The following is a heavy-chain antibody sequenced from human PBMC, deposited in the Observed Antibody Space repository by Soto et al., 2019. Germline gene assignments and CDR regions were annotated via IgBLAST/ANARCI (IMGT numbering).Heavy chain of an antibody. CDR3: VRGLYTGSPHFFY. CDR2: IEGDGSEK. V-gene: IGHV3-7*05. J-gene: IGHJ4*02. Sequence: PGGSLRLSCAASEFSFSTYWMTWVRQAPGKGLEWVANIEGDGSEKNYLDSVKGRFTVSRDNAKRSLYLQMNSLRVEDTAVYYCVRGLYTGSPHFFYWGRGTLVTVSS. CDR1: EFSFSTYW. D-gene: IGHD1-26*01.